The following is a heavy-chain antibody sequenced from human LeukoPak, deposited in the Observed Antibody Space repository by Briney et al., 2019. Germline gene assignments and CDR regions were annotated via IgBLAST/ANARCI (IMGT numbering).Heavy chain of an antibody. CDR3: AKDYRDTAVVPAAMGVSDIRCSY. J-gene: IGHJ4*02. Sequence: GGSLRLSCAASGVTFSSYAMSWGRQAPGKGREWGSAISGSGGSTYYAGSVKGRFTISRDNSKNTLYLQMNSLRAEDTAVYYCAKDYRDTAVVPAAMGVSDIRCSYWGQGTLVTVSS. CDR2: ISGSGGST. CDR1: GVTFSSYA. V-gene: IGHV3-23*01. D-gene: IGHD2-2*01.